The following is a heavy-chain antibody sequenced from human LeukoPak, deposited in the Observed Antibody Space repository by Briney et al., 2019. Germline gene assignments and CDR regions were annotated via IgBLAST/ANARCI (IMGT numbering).Heavy chain of an antibody. J-gene: IGHJ4*02. V-gene: IGHV3-23*01. CDR1: GFTFSSYA. D-gene: IGHD3-22*01. CDR3: ARDGDSSGYYSHFDY. CDR2: ISGSGGST. Sequence: GGSLRLSCAASGFTFSSYAMSWVRQAPGKGLEWVSAISGSGGSTYYADSVKGRFTISRDNSKNTLYLQMNSLRAEDTAVFYCARDGDSSGYYSHFDYWGQGTLVTVSS.